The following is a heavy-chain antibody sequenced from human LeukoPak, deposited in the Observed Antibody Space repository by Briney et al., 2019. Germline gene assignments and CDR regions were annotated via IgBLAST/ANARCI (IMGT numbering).Heavy chain of an antibody. V-gene: IGHV4-59*01. D-gene: IGHD2-21*02. CDR1: GGSISSYY. CDR3: ARVVTRGLYYFDY. Sequence: PSETLSLTCTVSGGSISSYYWSWIRQPPGKGLEWIGYIYYSGSTNYNPSLKSRVTVSVDTSKNQFSLKLRSVTAADTAVYYCARVVTRGLYYFDYWGQGTLVTVSS. CDR2: IYYSGST. J-gene: IGHJ4*02.